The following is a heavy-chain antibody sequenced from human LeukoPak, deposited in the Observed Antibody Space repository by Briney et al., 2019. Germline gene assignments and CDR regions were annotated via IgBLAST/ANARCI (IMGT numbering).Heavy chain of an antibody. CDR1: GFSLITSGMS. D-gene: IGHD2-21*02. J-gene: IGHJ4*02. V-gene: IGHV2-70*11. CDR3: ARTTHCGGDCYSFDY. Sequence: SGPTLVNPTQTLTLTCTFSGFSLITSGMSVSWIRQPPGKALEWLARIDWDDDKYYSTSLKTRLTISKDTSKNQVVLTMTNMDPVDTATFYCARTTHCGGDCYSFDYWGQGTLVIVSS. CDR2: IDWDDDK.